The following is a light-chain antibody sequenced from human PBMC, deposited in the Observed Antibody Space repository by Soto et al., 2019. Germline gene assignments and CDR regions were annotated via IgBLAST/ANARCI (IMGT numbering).Light chain of an antibody. CDR2: AAS. Sequence: EIQMTQSPPSLSASVGDTVTITCRSSQPITTYLNWFQQKPGKAPKLLIGAASTLQSGVSSRFSGSGSGTDFTLTIINLHPEDSATYFCQQNFTPLLTFGGGIKLQI. CDR3: QQNFTPLLT. J-gene: IGKJ4*01. CDR1: QPITTY. V-gene: IGKV1-39*01.